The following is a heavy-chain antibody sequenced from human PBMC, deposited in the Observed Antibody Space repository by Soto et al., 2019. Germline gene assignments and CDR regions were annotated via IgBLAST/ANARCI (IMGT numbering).Heavy chain of an antibody. CDR3: ARETSPSDV. Sequence: SAEVSCKASGGTSGSYSMHWLRQAHGQRLEWMGWINAGNGNTKYSQKFQGRVTITRETYASTAYMELSSLSSEDSAVYYCARETSPSDVSGQGTTVTVSS. CDR1: GGTSGSYS. CDR2: INAGNGNT. J-gene: IGHJ6*02. V-gene: IGHV1-3*01.